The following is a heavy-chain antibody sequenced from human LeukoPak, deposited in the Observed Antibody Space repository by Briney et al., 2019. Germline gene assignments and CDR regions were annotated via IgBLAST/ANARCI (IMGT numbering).Heavy chain of an antibody. CDR3: ATLPSGYDSWFDP. CDR1: GFTFSSCE. Sequence: GGSLRLSCAASGFTFSSCEMNWVRQAPGKGLEWVSYISSSGSTIYYADSVKGRFTISRDNAKNSLYLQMNSLRAEDTAVYYCATLPSGYDSWFDPWGQGTLVTVSS. J-gene: IGHJ5*02. D-gene: IGHD5-12*01. CDR2: ISSSGSTI. V-gene: IGHV3-48*03.